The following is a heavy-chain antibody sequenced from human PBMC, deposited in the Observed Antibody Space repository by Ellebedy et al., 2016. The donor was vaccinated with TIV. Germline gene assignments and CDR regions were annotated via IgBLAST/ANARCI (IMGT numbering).Heavy chain of an antibody. D-gene: IGHD3-10*01. V-gene: IGHV3-48*03. Sequence: GESLKISCVASGFTFSGYEMNWVRQAPGKGLEWLSYISGSGGTKSYADSVKGRFTISRDNAKKSLYLQMNSLRAEDTAVYYCARDLRGSGDYWGQGILVTVSS. CDR3: ARDLRGSGDY. J-gene: IGHJ4*02. CDR2: ISGSGGTK. CDR1: GFTFSGYE.